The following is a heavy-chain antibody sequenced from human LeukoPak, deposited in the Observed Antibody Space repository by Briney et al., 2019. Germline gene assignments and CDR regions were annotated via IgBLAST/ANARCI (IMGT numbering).Heavy chain of an antibody. J-gene: IGHJ4*02. CDR2: INPNSGGT. V-gene: IGHV1-2*02. CDR1: GYTFTGYY. CDR3: ARADYYDSSGYYY. Sequence: ASVKVSCKASGYTFTGYYMHWVRQAPGQGLEWMGWINPNSGGTNYAQRFQGGVTMTRDTSISTAYMEPSRLRSDDTAVYYCARADYYDSSGYYYWGQGTLVTVSS. D-gene: IGHD3-22*01.